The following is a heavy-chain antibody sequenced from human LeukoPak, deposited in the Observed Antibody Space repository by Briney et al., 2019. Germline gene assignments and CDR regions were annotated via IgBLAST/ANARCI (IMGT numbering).Heavy chain of an antibody. Sequence: GGSLRLSCAASGFIFSDYYMSWVRQAPGKGLEWVSAISGGGGSTYYADSVKGRFTISRDNSKNTLFLQMNGLRAEDTAVYYCAKDTGWFFDSWGQGTLVTVSS. CDR2: ISGGGGST. V-gene: IGHV3-23*01. CDR1: GFIFSDYY. J-gene: IGHJ4*02. CDR3: AKDTGWFFDS. D-gene: IGHD6-19*01.